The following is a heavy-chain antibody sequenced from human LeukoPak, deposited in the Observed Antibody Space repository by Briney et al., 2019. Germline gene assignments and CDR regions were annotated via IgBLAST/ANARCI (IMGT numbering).Heavy chain of an antibody. CDR1: GFNLSSYG. J-gene: IGHJ6*04. Sequence: PGGVLRLSCAASGFNLSSYGLDWVRPGPGKGLEWGAGIWYDGSNKYYADSVKGRFTISRDNSKNTLYLQMNSLRAEDTAVYYCARALMVSYYGMDVWGKGTTVTVSS. CDR2: IWYDGSNK. D-gene: IGHD3-10*01. CDR3: ARALMVSYYGMDV. V-gene: IGHV3-33*01.